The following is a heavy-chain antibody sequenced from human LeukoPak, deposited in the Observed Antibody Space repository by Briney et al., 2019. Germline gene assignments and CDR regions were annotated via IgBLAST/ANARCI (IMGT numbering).Heavy chain of an antibody. D-gene: IGHD1-26*01. Sequence: ASVKVSCKVSGYTLTELSMHWVRQAPGKGLEWMGGFDPEDGETIYAQKFQGRVTMTEDTSTDTAYMELSSLRSEDTAVYYCARTSGYSGSYAFDIWGQGTMVTVSS. J-gene: IGHJ3*02. CDR2: FDPEDGET. CDR3: ARTSGYSGSYAFDI. CDR1: GYTLTELS. V-gene: IGHV1-24*01.